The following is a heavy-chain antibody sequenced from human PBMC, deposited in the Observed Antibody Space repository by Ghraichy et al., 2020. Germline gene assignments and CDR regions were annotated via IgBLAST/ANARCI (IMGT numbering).Heavy chain of an antibody. CDR3: ARGVGYGERGSNSPGGRQLDY. Sequence: GGSLRLSCAASGFTFSSYGMHWVRQAPGKGLEWVAFIRYDGSNKYYADSVKGRFTISRDNSKNTLYLQMNSLRAEDTAVYYCARGVGYGERGSNSPGGRQLDYWGQGTLVTVSS. D-gene: IGHD4-17*01. J-gene: IGHJ4*02. CDR1: GFTFSSYG. V-gene: IGHV3-30*02. CDR2: IRYDGSNK.